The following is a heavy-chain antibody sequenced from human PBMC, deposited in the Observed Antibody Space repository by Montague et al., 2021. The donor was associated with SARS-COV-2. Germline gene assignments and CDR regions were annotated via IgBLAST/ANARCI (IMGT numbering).Heavy chain of an antibody. D-gene: IGHD4-17*01. V-gene: IGHV3-7*01. CDR3: TRDRDYGDYLNWFNP. CDR1: GFTISSYW. CDR2: IRQDGSDK. J-gene: IGHJ5*02. Sequence: SLSLSFSASGFTISSYWMSWVRQAPGKGLEWVANIRQDGSDKYYLDSVRGRFTIFRDNAKNSLYLQMNSLTAEDTGVYYCTRDRDYGDYLNWFNPWGQGTLVTVSS.